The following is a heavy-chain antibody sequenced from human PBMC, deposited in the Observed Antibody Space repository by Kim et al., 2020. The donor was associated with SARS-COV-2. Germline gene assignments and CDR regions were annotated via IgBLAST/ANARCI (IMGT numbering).Heavy chain of an antibody. CDR1: GFTFSSYG. J-gene: IGHJ4*02. Sequence: GGSLRLSCAASGFTFSSYGMHWVRQAPGKGLEWVAVIWYDGSNKYYADSVKGRFTISRDNSKNTLYLQMNSLRAEDTAVYYCAREARGRSFDYWGQGTLVTVSS. V-gene: IGHV3-33*01. D-gene: IGHD6-6*01. CDR3: AREARGRSFDY. CDR2: IWYDGSNK.